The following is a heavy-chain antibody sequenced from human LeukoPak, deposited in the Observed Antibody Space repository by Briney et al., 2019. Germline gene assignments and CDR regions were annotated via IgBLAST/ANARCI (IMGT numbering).Heavy chain of an antibody. CDR3: ARGGAGLDY. CDR1: GYSIRSGYF. CDR2: IFHSGTT. Sequence: SETLSLTCTVSGYSIRSGYFWGWIRQPPGKGLEWIGTIFHSGTTNYNPSLKSRVTISVDKSKNQFSLKLSSVTAADTAVYYCARGGAGLDYWGQGTLVTVSS. J-gene: IGHJ4*02. V-gene: IGHV4-38-2*02. D-gene: IGHD6-19*01.